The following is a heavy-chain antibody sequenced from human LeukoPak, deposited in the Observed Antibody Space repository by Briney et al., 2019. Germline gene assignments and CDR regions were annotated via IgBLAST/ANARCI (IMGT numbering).Heavy chain of an antibody. V-gene: IGHV4-59*01. CDR1: GGSMSSYY. Sequence: PSETLSLTCTVSGGSMSSYYWSWIRQPPGKGLEWIGYIYYSGSTNYNPSLKSRVTISVDTSKNQFPLKLSSVTAADTAVYYCARGFPGSGAFQHWGQGTLVTVSS. CDR3: ARGFPGSGAFQH. J-gene: IGHJ1*01. CDR2: IYYSGST.